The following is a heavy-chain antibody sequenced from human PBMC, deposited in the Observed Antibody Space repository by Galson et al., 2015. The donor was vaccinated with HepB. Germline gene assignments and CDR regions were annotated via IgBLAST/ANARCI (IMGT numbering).Heavy chain of an antibody. CDR3: ASYHYYDSSGYYFSDAFDI. CDR2: IIPILGIA. Sequence: SVKVSCKASGGTFSSYAISWVRQAPGQGLEWMGRIIPILGIANYAQKFQGRVTITADKSTSTAYMELSSLRSEDTAVYYCASYHYYDSSGYYFSDAFDIWGQGTMVTVSS. D-gene: IGHD3-22*01. V-gene: IGHV1-69*04. CDR1: GGTFSSYA. J-gene: IGHJ3*02.